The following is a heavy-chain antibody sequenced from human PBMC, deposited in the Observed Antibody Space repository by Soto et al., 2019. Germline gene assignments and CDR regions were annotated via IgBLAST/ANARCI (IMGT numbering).Heavy chain of an antibody. V-gene: IGHV1-18*01. Sequence: QVQLVQSGAEVKKPGASVKVSCKASGYTFTSYGISWVRQAPGQGLEWMGWISAYNGNTNYAQKLQGRDTMTTDTSTSTAYMELRSLRADDTALDYCARDRVKGYDILTGSSYNWFDPWGQGTLVTVSS. D-gene: IGHD3-9*01. J-gene: IGHJ5*02. CDR3: ARDRVKGYDILTGSSYNWFDP. CDR1: GYTFTSYG. CDR2: ISAYNGNT.